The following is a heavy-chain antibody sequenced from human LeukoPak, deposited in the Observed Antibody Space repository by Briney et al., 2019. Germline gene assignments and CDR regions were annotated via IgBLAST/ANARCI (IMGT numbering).Heavy chain of an antibody. D-gene: IGHD3-10*01. V-gene: IGHV3-23*01. CDR1: GFTFSSYA. J-gene: IGHJ4*02. CDR3: AKDLITMVRGVIIKEGAIDY. CDR2: ISGSGGST. Sequence: GGSLRLSCAASGFTFSSYAMSWVRQAPGKGLERVSAISGSGGSTYYADSVKGRFTISRDNSKNTLYLQMNSLRAEDTAVYYCAKDLITMVRGVIIKEGAIDYWGQGTLVTVSS.